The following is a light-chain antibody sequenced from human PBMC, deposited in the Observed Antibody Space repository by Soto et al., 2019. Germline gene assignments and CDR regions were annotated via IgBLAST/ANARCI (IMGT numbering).Light chain of an antibody. CDR2: DAS. Sequence: AIQLTQSPSSLSASVGDRVTITCRASQGISSALAWYQQKPGKAPKLLVYDASSLESGVPSRFSGSGSGTDFNLTISSLQPEDFATDYCDHFNSFSLTFGGGTKVEIK. CDR1: QGISSA. CDR3: DHFNSFSLT. J-gene: IGKJ4*01. V-gene: IGKV1-13*02.